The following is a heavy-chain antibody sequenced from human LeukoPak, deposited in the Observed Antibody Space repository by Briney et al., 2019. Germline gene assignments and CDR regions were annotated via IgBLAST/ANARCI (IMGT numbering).Heavy chain of an antibody. Sequence: SWVRQAPGKGLEWVSAISGSGGSTYYADSVKGRFTISRDNSKNTLYLQMNSLRAEDTAVYYCAKDFWSRGPLYWGQGTLVTVSS. J-gene: IGHJ4*02. V-gene: IGHV3-23*01. D-gene: IGHD3-3*01. CDR2: ISGSGGST. CDR3: AKDFWSRGPLY.